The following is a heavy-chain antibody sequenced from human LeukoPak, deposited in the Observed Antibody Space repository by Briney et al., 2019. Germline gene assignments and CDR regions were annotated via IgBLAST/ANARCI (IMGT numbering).Heavy chain of an antibody. D-gene: IGHD3-22*01. V-gene: IGHV4-39*01. CDR3: ARVYYYDSSGYSKNYYYYYRDV. Sequence: SETLSLTCTVSGGSISSSSYYWGWTRQPPGKGLEWIGSIYYSGSTYYNPSLKSRVTISVDTSKNQFSLKLSSVTAADTAVYYCARVYYYDSSGYSKNYYYYYRDVWGKGTTVTVSS. CDR1: GGSISSSSYY. CDR2: IYYSGST. J-gene: IGHJ6*03.